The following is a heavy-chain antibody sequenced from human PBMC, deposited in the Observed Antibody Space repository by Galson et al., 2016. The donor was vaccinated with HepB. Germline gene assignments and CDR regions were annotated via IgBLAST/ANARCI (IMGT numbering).Heavy chain of an antibody. CDR2: IHASGDT. V-gene: IGHV3-53*01. CDR3: GRDSYDSSSWSVDF. Sequence: SLRLSCAASGFSVRDDYMNWVRQAPGKGLEWVSVIHASGDTNYAGSVEDRFTISRDTSKSTVYLQMSSLRPEDTAVYYCGRDSYDSSSWSVDFWGQGTLVTVSA. CDR1: GFSVRDDY. D-gene: IGHD6-13*01. J-gene: IGHJ4*02.